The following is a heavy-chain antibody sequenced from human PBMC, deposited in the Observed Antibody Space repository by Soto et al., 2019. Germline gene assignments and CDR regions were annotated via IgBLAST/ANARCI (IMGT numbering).Heavy chain of an antibody. CDR3: AADSSFMVRGVIIEYYFDY. D-gene: IGHD3-10*01. J-gene: IGHJ4*02. Sequence: GASVKVSCKASGFTFTSSAVQWVRQARGQRLEWIGWIVVGSGNTNYAQKFQERVTITRDMSTSTAYMELSSLRSEDTAVYYCAADSSFMVRGVIIEYYFDYWGQGTLVTVSS. V-gene: IGHV1-58*01. CDR1: GFTFTSSA. CDR2: IVVGSGNT.